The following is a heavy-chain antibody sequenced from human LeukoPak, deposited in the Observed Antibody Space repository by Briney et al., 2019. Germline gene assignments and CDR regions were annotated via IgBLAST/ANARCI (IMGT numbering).Heavy chain of an antibody. V-gene: IGHV4-30-4*07. CDR1: GGSISSGGYS. D-gene: IGHD5-18*01. CDR2: IYYSGST. CDR3: ARDQYSYADDAFDI. Sequence: KSSETLSLTCAVSGGSISSGGYSWSWIRQPPGKGLEWIGYIYYSGSTYYNPSLKSRVTISVDTSKNQFSLKLSSVTAADTAVYYCARDQYSYADDAFDIWGQGTMVTVSS. J-gene: IGHJ3*02.